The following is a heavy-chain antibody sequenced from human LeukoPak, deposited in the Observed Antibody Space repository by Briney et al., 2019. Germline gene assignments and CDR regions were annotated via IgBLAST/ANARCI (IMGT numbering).Heavy chain of an antibody. CDR3: ARASYSSGWTPLGAFDI. V-gene: IGHV4-34*01. CDR2: INHSGST. J-gene: IGHJ3*02. CDR1: GESFSGYY. Sequence: PSETLSLTCAVYGESFSGYYWSWIRQPPGKGLEWIGEINHSGSTNYNPSLKSRVTISVDTSKNQFSLKLSSVTAADTAVYYCARASYSSGWTPLGAFDIWGQGTMVTVSS. D-gene: IGHD6-19*01.